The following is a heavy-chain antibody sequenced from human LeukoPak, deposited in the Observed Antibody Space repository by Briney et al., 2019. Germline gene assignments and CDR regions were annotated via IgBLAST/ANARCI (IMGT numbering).Heavy chain of an antibody. J-gene: IGHJ6*02. Sequence: ASVKVSCKASGYTFSSYGLSWVRQAPGQGLEWMGWISDDKTVTKYAQNLQGRVTTTTDTSTSTAHMELRSLRSDDTAVYYCVRDSAYSMDVWGQGTTVTVS. CDR3: VRDSAYSMDV. CDR2: ISDDKTVT. V-gene: IGHV1-18*01. CDR1: GYTFSSYG.